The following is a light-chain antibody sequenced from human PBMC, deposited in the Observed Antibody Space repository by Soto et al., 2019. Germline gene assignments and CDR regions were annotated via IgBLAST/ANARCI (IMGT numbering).Light chain of an antibody. V-gene: IGKV3-11*01. CDR1: QSVSSY. CDR2: DAS. J-gene: IGKJ4*01. CDR3: QQRNTWPLT. Sequence: EIVLTQSPATLSLSPGERATLSCRASQSVSSYLAWYRQKPGQAPRLLIYDASNRATGIPARFSGGGSGTDFTLTISSLEPEDFAVYYCQQRNTWPLTFGGGTKVEIK.